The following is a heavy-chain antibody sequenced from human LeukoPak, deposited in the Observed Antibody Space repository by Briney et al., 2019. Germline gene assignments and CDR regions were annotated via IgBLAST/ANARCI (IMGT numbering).Heavy chain of an antibody. D-gene: IGHD5-24*01. Sequence: GGSLRLSCAASGFTFDDYGMSWVRQAPGKGLEWVSGINWNGGSTGYADSVKGRFTISRDNAKTSLYLQMNSLRSEDTAVYYCARARRNGYNADYWGQGTLVTVSS. CDR2: INWNGGST. CDR1: GFTFDDYG. CDR3: ARARRNGYNADY. J-gene: IGHJ4*02. V-gene: IGHV3-20*04.